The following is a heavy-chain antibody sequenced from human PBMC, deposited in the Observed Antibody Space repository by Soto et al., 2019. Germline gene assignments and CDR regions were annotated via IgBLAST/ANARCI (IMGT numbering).Heavy chain of an antibody. Sequence: GGSLRLSCAGSGFTFDDHTMHWVRQAPGKGLEWVSLITWDAGSAFYADSVRGRFTILRDNSKNSLYLQMNSLRTEDSALYYCAKEKDRIFDYWGRGTPVTVSS. V-gene: IGHV3-43*01. CDR3: AKEKDRIFDY. CDR1: GFTFDDHT. CDR2: ITWDAGSA. J-gene: IGHJ4*02.